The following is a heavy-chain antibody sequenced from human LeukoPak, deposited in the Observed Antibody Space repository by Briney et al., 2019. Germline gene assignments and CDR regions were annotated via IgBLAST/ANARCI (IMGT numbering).Heavy chain of an antibody. V-gene: IGHV1-2*02. J-gene: IGHJ4*02. CDR1: GYTFAGYY. D-gene: IGHD6-13*01. CDR2: INPNSGGT. CDR3: ARDIAAAGTMLYY. Sequence: ASVKVSCKASGYTFAGYYMHWVRQAPGQGLEWMGWINPNSGGTNYAQKFQGRVTMTRDTSISTAYMELSRPRSDDTAVYYCARDIAAAGTMLYYWGQGTLVTVSS.